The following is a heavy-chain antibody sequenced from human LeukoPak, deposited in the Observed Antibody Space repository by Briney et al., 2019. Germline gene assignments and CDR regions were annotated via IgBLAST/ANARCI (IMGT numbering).Heavy chain of an antibody. CDR3: AKDRDSSSCP. J-gene: IGHJ5*02. D-gene: IGHD6-13*01. CDR1: GFTFTSYA. V-gene: IGHV3-23*01. CDR2: ISSSGGST. Sequence: PGVSLRLSCAASGFTFTSYAMSWVRQGPGKGLEWVSAISSSGGSTYYADSVKGRFTISRDNSKNTLYPQMNSLRAEDTAVYYCAKDRDSSSCPWGQGTLVTVSS.